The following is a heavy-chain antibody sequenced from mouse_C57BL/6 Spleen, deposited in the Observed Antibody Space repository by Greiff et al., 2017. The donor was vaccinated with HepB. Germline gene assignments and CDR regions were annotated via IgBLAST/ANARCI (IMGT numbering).Heavy chain of an antibody. V-gene: IGHV5-6*01. CDR3: ARGDGSTGFAY. CDR1: GFTFSSYG. CDR2: ISSGGSYT. J-gene: IGHJ3*01. Sequence: EVHLVESGGDLVKPGGSLKLSCAASGFTFSSYGMSWVRQTPDKRLEWVATISSGGSYTYYPDSVKGRFTISRDNAKNTLYLQMSSLKSEDTAMYYCARGDGSTGFAYWGQGTLVTVSA. D-gene: IGHD2-3*01.